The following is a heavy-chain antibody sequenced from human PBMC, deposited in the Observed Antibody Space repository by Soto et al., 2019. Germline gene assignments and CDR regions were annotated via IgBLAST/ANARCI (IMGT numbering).Heavy chain of an antibody. CDR1: GFTFSSYD. V-gene: IGHV3-13*04. J-gene: IGHJ4*02. CDR3: ARIGRPRFFDY. CDR2: IGTAGDT. Sequence: EVQLVESGGGLVQPGGSLRLSCAASGFTFSSYDMHWVRQATGEGLEWVSRIGTAGDTYYPGSVKGRFTISRENAKNSLYLQMNGLRAGDTPVYYCARIGRPRFFDYWGQGILVTVSS. D-gene: IGHD5-12*01.